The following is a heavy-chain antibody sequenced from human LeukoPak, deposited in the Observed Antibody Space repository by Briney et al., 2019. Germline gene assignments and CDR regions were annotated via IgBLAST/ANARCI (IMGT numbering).Heavy chain of an antibody. D-gene: IGHD2-15*01. CDR3: TRAGRYCSGGSCYSFY. J-gene: IGHJ4*02. V-gene: IGHV3-49*03. CDR1: GFTFGDYA. Sequence: GGSLRLSCTPSGFTFGDYAMSWFRQAPGGGLEWVGFIRSKAHGGTTEYAASVKGRFTISRDDSKSIAYLQMDSLKTEDTAVYYCTRAGRYCSGGSCYSFYWGQGTLVTVSS. CDR2: IRSKAHGGTT.